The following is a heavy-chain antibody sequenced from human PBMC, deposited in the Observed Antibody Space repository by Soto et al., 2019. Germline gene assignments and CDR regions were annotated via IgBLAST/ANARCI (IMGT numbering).Heavy chain of an antibody. Sequence: GGSLRLSCAASGFSFSNAWMSWVRQAPGKGLEWVGRIISKTDGGATDYAAPVKGRFTISRDDSRNTLYLQMNSLRTEDTAVYYCSAGYRRTDFDYWGQGTLVTVAS. CDR1: GFSFSNAW. J-gene: IGHJ4*02. D-gene: IGHD2-2*01. CDR2: IISKTDGGAT. V-gene: IGHV3-15*01. CDR3: SAGYRRTDFDY.